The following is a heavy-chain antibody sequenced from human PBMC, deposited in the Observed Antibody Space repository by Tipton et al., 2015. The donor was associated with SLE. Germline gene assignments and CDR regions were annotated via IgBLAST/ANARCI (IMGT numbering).Heavy chain of an antibody. V-gene: IGHV3-33*01. CDR2: IWYDGSNK. D-gene: IGHD3-16*01. J-gene: IGHJ4*02. CDR1: GFTYSGYA. Sequence: SLRLSCAASGFTYSGYAMHWVRQAPGKGLGWVAVIWYDGSNKFYADSVKGRFTISRDNSKNTVSLQMNSLRVDDTAVYFCAGGRGGEFLDYWGQGTLVTVSS. CDR3: AGGRGGEFLDY.